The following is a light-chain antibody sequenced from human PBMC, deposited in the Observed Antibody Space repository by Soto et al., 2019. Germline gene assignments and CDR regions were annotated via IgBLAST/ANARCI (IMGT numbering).Light chain of an antibody. V-gene: IGKV3-11*01. J-gene: IGKJ4*01. CDR2: DAS. CDR1: QSVTTF. Sequence: EIVLTQSPVTLSLSPGERATLSCRASQSVTTFLAWYQQKPGQAPRLLIYDASKRATCIPARFSGSGSGTDFTLTISSLEPEDFAVYYCQQRINWPLTFGGGTKVEIK. CDR3: QQRINWPLT.